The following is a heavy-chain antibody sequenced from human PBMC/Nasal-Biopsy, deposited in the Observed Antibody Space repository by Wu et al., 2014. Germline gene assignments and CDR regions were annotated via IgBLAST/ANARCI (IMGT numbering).Heavy chain of an antibody. CDR2: VSGGRATT. D-gene: IGHD6-13*01. V-gene: IGHV3-23*01. CDR1: GFTFSDYA. CDR3: AKGQQLESRFDC. Sequence: LRLSCAASGFTFSDYALNWVRQPPGKGLEWVSGVSGGRATTYYAGSVKGRFTISRDNSKNTIYLEMNSLXAEDTAIYYCAKGQQLESRFDCWGQGTWSPSPQ. J-gene: IGHJ4*02.